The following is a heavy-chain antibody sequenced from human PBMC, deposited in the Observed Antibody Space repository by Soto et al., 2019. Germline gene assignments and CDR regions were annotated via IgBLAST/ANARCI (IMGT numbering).Heavy chain of an antibody. V-gene: IGHV3-21*01. J-gene: IGHJ3*02. D-gene: IGHD2-2*01. CDR2: VSSSSSYI. Sequence: EVQLVESGGGLVQPGGSLRLSCAASGFTFSSYSMNWVRQAPGKGLEWVSSVSSSSSYIYYADSVKGRFTISRDNAKTTLNLQMNSLRVEDTAVYYCAREYGSSTSCYVGAFDIWGQGTMVTVSS. CDR3: AREYGSSTSCYVGAFDI. CDR1: GFTFSSYS.